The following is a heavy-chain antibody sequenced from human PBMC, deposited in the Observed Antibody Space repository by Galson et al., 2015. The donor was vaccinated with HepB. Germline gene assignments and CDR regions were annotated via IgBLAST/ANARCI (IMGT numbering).Heavy chain of an antibody. J-gene: IGHJ4*02. D-gene: IGHD3-16*01. CDR2: IWYDGSIE. CDR3: ARDLGFGLDY. CDR1: GFTFSSYG. V-gene: IGHV3-33*01. Sequence: SLRLSCAASGFTFSSYGMYWVRQAPGKGLEWVAVIWYDGSIEYYRDSVRGRFTVSRDNSRNTLYLQMSSLRAEDTAVYYFARDLGFGLDYWGQGTLVTVSS.